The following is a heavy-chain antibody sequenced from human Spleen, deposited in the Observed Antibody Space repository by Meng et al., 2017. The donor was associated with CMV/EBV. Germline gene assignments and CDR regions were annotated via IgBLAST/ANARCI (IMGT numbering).Heavy chain of an antibody. CDR2: IYSGGST. CDR3: ARERGAHTINDAFDI. J-gene: IGHJ3*02. V-gene: IGHV3-53*01. D-gene: IGHD4/OR15-4a*01. Sequence: GESLKISCAASEFTFNNYGIHWVRQAPGKGLEWVSVIYSGGSTYYADSVKGRFTISRDNSKNTLYLQMNSLRAEDTAVYYCARERGAHTINDAFDIWGQGTMVTVSS. CDR1: EFTFNNYG.